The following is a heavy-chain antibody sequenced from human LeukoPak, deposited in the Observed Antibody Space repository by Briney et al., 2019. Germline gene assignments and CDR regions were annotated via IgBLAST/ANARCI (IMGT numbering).Heavy chain of an antibody. CDR2: INHSGST. CDR1: GGSFSGYY. J-gene: IGHJ4*02. Sequence: TPSETLSLTCAVYGGSFSGYYWSWIRQPPGKGLEWIGEINHSGSTNYNPSLKSRVTISVDTSKDQFSLKLSSVTAADTAVYYCARRLRYFDWLLSSWGEGWFDYWGQGTLVTVSS. CDR3: ARRLRYFDWLLSSWGEGWFDY. D-gene: IGHD3-9*01. V-gene: IGHV4-34*01.